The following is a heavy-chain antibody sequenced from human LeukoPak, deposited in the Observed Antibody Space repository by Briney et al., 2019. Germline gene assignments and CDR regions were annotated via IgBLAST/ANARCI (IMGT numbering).Heavy chain of an antibody. Sequence: SQTLSLTYALSGDSVSKNRAAWNWIRQSPSRGREWLGRTYYRSRWYTDHAVSVKNHINISPDASSNQVALIFDCVTPEDTAVYYCARLDESFADCWGQGTLVTVCS. CDR3: ARLDESFADC. V-gene: IGHV6-1*01. D-gene: IGHD1-26*01. CDR1: GDSVSKNRAA. J-gene: IGHJ4*02. CDR2: TYYRSRWYT.